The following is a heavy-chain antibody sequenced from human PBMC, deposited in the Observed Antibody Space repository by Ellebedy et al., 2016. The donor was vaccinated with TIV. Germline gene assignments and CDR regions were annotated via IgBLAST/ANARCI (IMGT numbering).Heavy chain of an antibody. V-gene: IGHV3-30*18. CDR3: AKDLAAKWLQAFDY. CDR1: GFTFSSYG. CDR2: ISDDGSNK. D-gene: IGHD5-24*01. Sequence: GESLKISCAASGFTFSSYGMHWVRQAPGKGLEWVAVISDDGSNKYYADSVKGRFTIFRDDSKNTLYLQMDSLRAEDTAVYYCAKDLAAKWLQAFDYWGQGTLVTVSS. J-gene: IGHJ4*02.